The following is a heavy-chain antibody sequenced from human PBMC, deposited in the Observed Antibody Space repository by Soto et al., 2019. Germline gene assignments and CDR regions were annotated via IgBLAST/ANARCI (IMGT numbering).Heavy chain of an antibody. CDR2: ISYDGSNK. J-gene: IGHJ6*02. V-gene: IGHV3-30*18. CDR3: AKDRGTMVRGVINYYGMDV. D-gene: IGHD3-10*01. CDR1: GFTFSSYG. Sequence: PGGSLRLSCAASGFTFSSYGMHWVRQAPGKGLEWVAVISYDGSNKYYADSVKGRFTISRDNSKNTLYLQMNSLRAEDTAVYYCAKDRGTMVRGVINYYGMDVWGQGTTVTVS.